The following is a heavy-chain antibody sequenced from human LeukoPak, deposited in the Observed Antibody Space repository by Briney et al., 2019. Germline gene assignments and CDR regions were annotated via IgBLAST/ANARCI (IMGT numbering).Heavy chain of an antibody. Sequence: EASVKVSCKASGYTFAGYYMHWVRQAPGQGLEWMGWINPNSGGTNYAQKFQGRVTMTRDTSISTAYMELSRLTSDDTAVFYCAREQPRATNIAAAGNLWGQGTLVTVSS. CDR1: GYTFAGYY. V-gene: IGHV1-2*02. J-gene: IGHJ4*02. CDR3: AREQPRATNIAAAGNL. CDR2: INPNSGGT. D-gene: IGHD6-13*01.